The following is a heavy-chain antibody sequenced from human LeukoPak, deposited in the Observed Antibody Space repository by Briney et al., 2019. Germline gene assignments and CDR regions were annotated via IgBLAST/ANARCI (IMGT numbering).Heavy chain of an antibody. CDR2: IYYSGST. CDR1: GGSISSSSYY. D-gene: IGHD3-22*01. J-gene: IGHJ4*02. Sequence: PSETLSLTRTVSGGSISSSSYYWGWIRQPPGKGLEWIGSIYYSGSTYYNPSLKSRVTISVDTSKNQFSLKLSSVTAADTAVYYCASSLYYYDSSGYSFDYWGQGTLVTVSS. V-gene: IGHV4-39*01. CDR3: ASSLYYYDSSGYSFDY.